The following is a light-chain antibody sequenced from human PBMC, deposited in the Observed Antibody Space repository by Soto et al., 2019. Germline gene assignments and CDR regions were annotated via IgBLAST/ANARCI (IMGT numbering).Light chain of an antibody. CDR1: SSNIGNNA. V-gene: IGLV1-36*01. CDR2: YDD. CDR3: AAWDDSLNGVV. Sequence: QSVLTQPPSVSDAPRQRVTISCSGSSSNIGNNAVNWYQQLPGKAPKLLIYYDDLLPSGVSDRFSGSKSGTSASLAISGLQSEDEADYYCAAWDDSLNGVVFGGGTKLIVL. J-gene: IGLJ2*01.